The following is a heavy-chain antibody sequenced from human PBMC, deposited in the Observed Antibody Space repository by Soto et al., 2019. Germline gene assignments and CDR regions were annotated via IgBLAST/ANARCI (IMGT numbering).Heavy chain of an antibody. CDR2: IIPILGIA. CDR1: GGTFSSYT. CDR3: ARELGAAYYYFWSGFDY. J-gene: IGHJ4*02. D-gene: IGHD3-3*01. V-gene: IGHV1-69*08. Sequence: QVQLVQSGAEVKKPGSSVKVSCKASGGTFSSYTISWVRQAPGQGLEWMGRIIPILGIANYAQKFQGRVTITADKSTSTAYMELSSLRSEDTAVYYCARELGAAYYYFWSGFDYWGQGPLVTVSS.